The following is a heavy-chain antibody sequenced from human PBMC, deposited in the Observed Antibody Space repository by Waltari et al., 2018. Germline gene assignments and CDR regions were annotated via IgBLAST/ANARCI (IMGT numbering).Heavy chain of an antibody. CDR3: TTLARGESGDY. J-gene: IGHJ4*02. CDR1: GFTFNPYG. Sequence: EVQLVEPGGGLVQPGGSLRLPCADSGFTFNPYGMKWIRQAPGKGLEWVANINPDGSQKFYVDSVKGRFTVSRDNAQNSLYLQMNNLRAEDTAVYYCTTLARGESGDYWGQGTLVTVSS. CDR2: INPDGSQK. D-gene: IGHD3-10*01. V-gene: IGHV3-7*01.